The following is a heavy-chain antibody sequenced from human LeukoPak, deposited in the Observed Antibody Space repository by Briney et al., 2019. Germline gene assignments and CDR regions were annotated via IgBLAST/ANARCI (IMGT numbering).Heavy chain of an antibody. V-gene: IGHV1-18*01. CDR3: ARDFFLVSGSYELDY. J-gene: IGHJ4*02. CDR2: ISADNGDT. D-gene: IGHD1-26*01. Sequence: ASVKVSCKASGYTFTSYGISWVRQAPGQGLEWMGWISADNGDTNYAQKFQGRVTMTIDTSTTTAYMELRSLRSDDTAVYYCARDFFLVSGSYELDYWGQGTLVTVSS. CDR1: GYTFTSYG.